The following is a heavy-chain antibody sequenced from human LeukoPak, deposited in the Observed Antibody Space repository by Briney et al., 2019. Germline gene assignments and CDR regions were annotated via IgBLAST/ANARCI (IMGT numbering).Heavy chain of an antibody. J-gene: IGHJ4*02. D-gene: IGHD4-17*01. CDR1: GGTFSSYA. CDR2: IIPIFGTA. V-gene: IGHV1-69*01. Sequence: GSSVKVSCKASGGTFSSYAISWVRQAPGQGLEWMGGIIPIFGTANYAQKFQGRVTITADESTSTACMELSSLRSEDTAMYYCASSYGDYVLWVYWGQGTLVTVSS. CDR3: ASSYGDYVLWVY.